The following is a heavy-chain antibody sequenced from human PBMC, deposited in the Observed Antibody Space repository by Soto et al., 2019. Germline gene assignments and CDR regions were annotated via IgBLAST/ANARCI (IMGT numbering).Heavy chain of an antibody. D-gene: IGHD2-2*01. CDR3: AREGGAPLLFPRYNGPDPFDY. CDR1: GFTFSSYA. CDR2: ISSNGGST. J-gene: IGHJ4*02. Sequence: PGGSPRLSCAASGFTFSSYAMHWARQAPGKGLEYVSAISSNGGSTYDANNVKGRFTISRDNSKNTLYLQMGSLRAEDMAVYYCAREGGAPLLFPRYNGPDPFDYWGQGTLVTGSS. V-gene: IGHV3-64*01.